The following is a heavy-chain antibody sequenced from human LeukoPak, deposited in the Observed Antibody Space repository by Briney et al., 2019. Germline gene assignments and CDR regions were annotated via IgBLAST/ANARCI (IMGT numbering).Heavy chain of an antibody. CDR3: ARGSGYDSNWFDP. CDR1: GYTFTSYY. J-gene: IGHJ5*02. D-gene: IGHD5-12*01. V-gene: IGHV1-8*02. CDR2: MNPNSGNT. Sequence: ASVKVSCKASGYTFTSYYMHWVRQAPGQGLEWMGWMNPNSGNTGYAQKFQGRVTMTRNTSISTAYMELSSLRSEDTAVYYCARGSGYDSNWFDPWGQGTLATVSS.